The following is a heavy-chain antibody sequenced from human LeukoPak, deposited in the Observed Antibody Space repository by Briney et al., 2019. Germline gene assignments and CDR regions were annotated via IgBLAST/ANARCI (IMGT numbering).Heavy chain of an antibody. CDR2: IYYSGST. J-gene: IGHJ3*02. Sequence: SETLSLTCTVSGGSISSSSYYWGWIRHPPGKGLEWLGSIYYSGSTYYNPPLKSRVTISVATSNHQFSLKLSSVTAADTAVYCCARRSKWVGAAFDIWGQGTMVTVSS. V-gene: IGHV4-39*01. D-gene: IGHD1-26*01. CDR3: ARRSKWVGAAFDI. CDR1: GGSISSSSYY.